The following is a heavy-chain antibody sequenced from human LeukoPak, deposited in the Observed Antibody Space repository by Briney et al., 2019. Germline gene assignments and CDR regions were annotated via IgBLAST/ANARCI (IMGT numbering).Heavy chain of an antibody. V-gene: IGHV4-4*02. J-gene: IGHJ4*02. CDR1: GGSISSSNW. CDR2: IYHSGST. D-gene: IGHD2-2*01. CDR3: ARALAGYCSSTSCYGGPFDY. Sequence: PSETLSLTCAVSGGSISSSNWWSWVRQPPGKGLEWIGEIYHSGSTNYNPSLKSRVTISVDKSKNQFSLKLSSVTAADTAVYYCARALAGYCSSTSCYGGPFDYWGQGTLVTVSP.